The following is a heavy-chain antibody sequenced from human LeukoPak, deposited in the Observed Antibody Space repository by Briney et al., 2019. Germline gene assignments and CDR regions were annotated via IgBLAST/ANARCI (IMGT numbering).Heavy chain of an antibody. J-gene: IGHJ5*02. D-gene: IGHD3-10*01. V-gene: IGHV1-18*01. Sequence: GASVKVSCKASGYSFTTYGINWVRQAPGQGLEWMGWMSGYNGNPNYAEKFQGRVTMTTDTSTSTAYMELSRLRSDDTAVYYCARANMVRGVGSFFDRNWFDPWGQGILVTVSS. CDR3: ARANMVRGVGSFFDRNWFDP. CDR2: MSGYNGNP. CDR1: GYSFTTYG.